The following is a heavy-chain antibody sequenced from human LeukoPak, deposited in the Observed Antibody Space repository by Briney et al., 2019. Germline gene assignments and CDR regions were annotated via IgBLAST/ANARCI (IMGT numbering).Heavy chain of an antibody. CDR2: ISGSGGST. J-gene: IGHJ6*02. CDR3: AKDLGDSSGYSPFYYYGMDV. CDR1: GFTVSSNY. V-gene: IGHV3-23*01. Sequence: GGSLRLSCAASGFTVSSNYMSWVRQAPGKGLEWVSAISGSGGSTYYADSVKGRFTISRDNSKNTLYLQMNSLRAEDTAVYYCAKDLGDSSGYSPFYYYGMDVWGQGTTVTVSS. D-gene: IGHD3-22*01.